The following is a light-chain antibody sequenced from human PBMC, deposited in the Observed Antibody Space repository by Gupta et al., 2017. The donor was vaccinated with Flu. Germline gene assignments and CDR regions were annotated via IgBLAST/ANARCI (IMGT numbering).Light chain of an antibody. Sequence: EIVLTQSPATLSLSPGERATLSCRASQGVSSYLAWYQQKPGQAPRLLIYDASNRATGNTARFSGSGCGTEFTLTISSREQEDFAVYYCQLRSNWPPPTFGQGTQLEIK. J-gene: IGKJ5*01. V-gene: IGKV3-11*01. CDR3: QLRSNWPPPT. CDR2: DAS. CDR1: QGVSSY.